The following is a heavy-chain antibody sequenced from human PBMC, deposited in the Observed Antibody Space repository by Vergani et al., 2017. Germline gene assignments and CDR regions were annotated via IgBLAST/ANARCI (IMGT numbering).Heavy chain of an antibody. CDR2: IYYSGST. V-gene: IGHV4-39*01. CDR1: GGSISSSSYY. J-gene: IGHJ6*03. Sequence: QVQLQQWGAGLLKPSETLSLTCAVYGGSISSSSYYWGWIRQPPGKGLEWIGSIYYSGSTYYNPSLKSRVTISVDTSKNQFSWKLSSVTAADTAVYYCARHLSSSKLGNYYMDVWGKGTTVTVSS. D-gene: IGHD7-27*01. CDR3: ARHLSSSKLGNYYMDV.